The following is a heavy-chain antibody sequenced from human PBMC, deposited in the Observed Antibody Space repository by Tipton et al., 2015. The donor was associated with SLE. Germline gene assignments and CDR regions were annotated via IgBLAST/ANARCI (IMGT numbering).Heavy chain of an antibody. CDR2: MFSNGRT. CDR3: ARQSAGQLAGNAFDV. V-gene: IGHV4-61*02. Sequence: TLSLTCTVSVDSIGSGNYYWSWIRQPAGKGLEWIGRMFSNGRTNYNPSLKSRGTISVDTSKNQFSLKLSSVAATDTAIYYCARQSAGQLAGNAFDVWGQGTVVTVSS. CDR1: VDSIGSGNYY. D-gene: IGHD6-6*01. J-gene: IGHJ3*01.